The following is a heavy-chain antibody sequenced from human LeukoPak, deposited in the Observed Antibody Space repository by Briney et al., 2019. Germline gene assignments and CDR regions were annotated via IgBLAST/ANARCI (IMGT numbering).Heavy chain of an antibody. CDR3: ARAGGTYYDFWSGYGLDYYGMDV. J-gene: IGHJ6*02. D-gene: IGHD3-3*01. V-gene: IGHV3-33*01. CDR1: GFTFSSYG. Sequence: GGSLRLSCAASGFTFSSYGMHWVRQAPGKGLEWVAVIWCDGSNKYYADSVKGRFTISRDNSKNTLYLQMNSLRAEDTAVYYCARAGGTYYDFWSGYGLDYYGMDVWGQGTTVTVSS. CDR2: IWCDGSNK.